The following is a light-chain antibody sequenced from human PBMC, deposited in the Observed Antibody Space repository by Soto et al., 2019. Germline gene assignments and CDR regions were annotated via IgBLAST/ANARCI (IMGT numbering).Light chain of an antibody. CDR2: GAF. CDR1: PSVTNF. V-gene: IGKV3-11*01. J-gene: IGKJ5*01. Sequence: EIVLTQSPATLSFSRGERATLSCRASPSVTNFLAWYQQKPGQAPRLLIYGAFNRATGIPARFSGSGSGTDLTLTISSLEPEDSAVYYCQQRNVWPPVTFGQGTRLEIK. CDR3: QQRNVWPPVT.